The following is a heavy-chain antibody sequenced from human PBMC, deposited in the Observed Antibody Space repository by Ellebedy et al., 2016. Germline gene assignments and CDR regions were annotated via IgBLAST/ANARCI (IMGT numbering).Heavy chain of an antibody. CDR3: AREVGGGDWFNP. J-gene: IGHJ5*02. CDR2: IRTDSGNT. D-gene: IGHD2-21*01. CDR1: GYTFTTYA. V-gene: IGHV1-3*04. Sequence: ASVKVSXXASGYTFTTYAIHWVRQAPGQRLEWMGWIRTDSGNTKYSQKFQGRVTITRDTSATTAYMELSRLRYDDTAVYYCAREVGGGDWFNPWGQGTLVTVSS.